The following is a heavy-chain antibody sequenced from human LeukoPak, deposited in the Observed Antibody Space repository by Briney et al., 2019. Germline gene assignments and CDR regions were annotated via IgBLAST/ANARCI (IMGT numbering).Heavy chain of an antibody. D-gene: IGHD3-9*01. CDR1: GYTFTSYY. CDR3: ARSTHYDILTGIGYFFDY. V-gene: IGHV1-69*13. CDR2: IIPMFDTA. J-gene: IGHJ4*02. Sequence: SVKVSCKASGYTFTSYYMHWVRQAPGQGLEWMGGIIPMFDTANYAQKYQGRVTIIADESTSTAYMELSSLRSEDTAVYYCARSTHYDILTGIGYFFDYWGQGTLVTVSS.